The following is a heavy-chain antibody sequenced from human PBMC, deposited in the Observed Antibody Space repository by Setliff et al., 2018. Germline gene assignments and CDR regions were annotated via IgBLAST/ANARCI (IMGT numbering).Heavy chain of an antibody. CDR3: ARSQWGGESYYFDY. J-gene: IGHJ4*02. V-gene: IGHV4-61*01. CDR1: GGSVSSGSYY. CDR2: IYYSGST. D-gene: IGHD2-15*01. Sequence: SETLSLTCTVSGGSVSSGSYYWSWIRQPPGKGLEWIGYIYYSGSTNYNPSLKSRVTISVDTSKNQFSLKLGSVTAADTAVYYCARSQWGGESYYFDYWGQGTLVTVSS.